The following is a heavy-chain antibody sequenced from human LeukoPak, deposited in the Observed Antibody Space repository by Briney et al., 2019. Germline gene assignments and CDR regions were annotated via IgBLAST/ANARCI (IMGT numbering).Heavy chain of an antibody. V-gene: IGHV4-39*07. CDR1: GGSISSSSYY. Sequence: PSETLSLTCTVSGGSISSSSYYWGWIRQPPGKGLEWIGSIYYSGSTYYNPSLKSRVTISVDTSKNQFSLKLSSVTAADTAVYYCARVSISEIYCTNGVCHEDYWGQGTLVTVSS. D-gene: IGHD2-8*01. J-gene: IGHJ4*02. CDR3: ARVSISEIYCTNGVCHEDY. CDR2: IYYSGST.